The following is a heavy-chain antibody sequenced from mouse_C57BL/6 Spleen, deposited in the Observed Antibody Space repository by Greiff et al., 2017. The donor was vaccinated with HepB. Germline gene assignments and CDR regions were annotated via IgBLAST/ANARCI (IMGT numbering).Heavy chain of an antibody. CDR3: ARSLYDGYLFAY. Sequence: QVQLQQSGAELARPGASVKMSCKASGYTFTSYTMHWVKQRPGQGLEWIGYINPSSDYTKYNQKFKDKATLTADKSSSTAYMQLSSLTSEDSAVYYCARSLYDGYLFAYWGQGTLVTVSA. D-gene: IGHD2-3*01. CDR2: INPSSDYT. V-gene: IGHV1-4*01. CDR1: GYTFTSYT. J-gene: IGHJ3*01.